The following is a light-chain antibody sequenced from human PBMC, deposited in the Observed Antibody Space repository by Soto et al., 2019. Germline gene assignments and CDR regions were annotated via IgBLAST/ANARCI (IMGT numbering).Light chain of an antibody. V-gene: IGKV3-20*01. CDR3: QQYGTSPYT. Sequence: EIVLTQSPGTVSLSPGERATLSCRASQMVSSSNLAWYHQKPGQAPRLLIYGASNRANGIPDRFSGSGSGTFFLLTICRLEPEDFAVYYCQQYGTSPYTFGQGTKLEIK. CDR2: GAS. J-gene: IGKJ2*01. CDR1: QMVSSSN.